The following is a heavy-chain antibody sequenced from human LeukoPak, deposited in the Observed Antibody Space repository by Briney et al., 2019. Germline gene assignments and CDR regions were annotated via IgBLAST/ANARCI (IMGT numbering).Heavy chain of an antibody. CDR3: AKLRDYVWGSYDWFDP. CDR1: GFTFSSYA. CDR2: ISGSGGST. V-gene: IGHV3-23*01. J-gene: IGHJ5*02. D-gene: IGHD3-16*01. Sequence: GGSLRLSCAASGFTFSSYAMSWVRQAPGKGLEWVLAISGSGGSTYYADSVKGRFTISRDNSKNTLYLQMNSLRAEDTAVYYCAKLRDYVWGSYDWFDPWGQGTLVTVSS.